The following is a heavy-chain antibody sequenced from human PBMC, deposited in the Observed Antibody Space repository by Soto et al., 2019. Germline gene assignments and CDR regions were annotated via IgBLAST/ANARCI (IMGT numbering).Heavy chain of an antibody. J-gene: IGHJ4*02. CDR3: AKGPPKPVTTFAY. CDR2: ISKSGGST. CDR1: GFTFSNFA. V-gene: IGHV3-23*01. D-gene: IGHD1-1*01. Sequence: PGGSLRLSCAASGFTFSNFAISWVRQAPGKGLEWVSTISKSGGSTYYADSVKGRFTISRDNSKNTLFLQINSLRAEDTAIYYRAKGPPKPVTTFAYWGQGTLVTVSS.